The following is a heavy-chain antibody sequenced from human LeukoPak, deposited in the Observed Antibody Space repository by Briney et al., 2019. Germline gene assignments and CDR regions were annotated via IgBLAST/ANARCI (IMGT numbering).Heavy chain of an antibody. D-gene: IGHD1-1*01. V-gene: IGHV3-13*01. CDR3: ARVAKERVGGVYYFDY. CDR2: IGTAGDT. Sequence: PGGSLRLSCAASGFTFSDYDMHWVRQATGKGLEWVSAIGTAGDTNYTGSVKGRFTISRENAKNSLYLQMNILRAGDTAVYYCARVAKERVGGVYYFDYWGQGTLVTVSS. J-gene: IGHJ4*02. CDR1: GFTFSDYD.